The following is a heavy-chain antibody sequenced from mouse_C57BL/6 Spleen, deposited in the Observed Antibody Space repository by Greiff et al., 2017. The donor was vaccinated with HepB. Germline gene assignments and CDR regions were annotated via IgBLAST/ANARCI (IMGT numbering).Heavy chain of an antibody. CDR1: GYTFTDYY. V-gene: IGHV1-26*01. CDR2: INPNNGGT. CDR3: ARAYYGNWDFAY. D-gene: IGHD2-10*01. Sequence: EVQLQQSGPELVKPGASVKISCKASGYTFTDYYMNWVKQSHGKSLEWIGDINPNNGGTSYNQKFKGKATLTVDKSSSTAYMELRSLTSEDSAVYYCARAYYGNWDFAYWGQGTLVTVSA. J-gene: IGHJ3*01.